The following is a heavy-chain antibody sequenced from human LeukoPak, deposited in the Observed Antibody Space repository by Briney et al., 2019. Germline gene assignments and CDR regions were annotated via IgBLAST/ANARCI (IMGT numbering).Heavy chain of an antibody. CDR2: FDPDTVET. Sequence: ASVKVSCRVSGYTLTALSMHRVRQAPGKGLEWMGGFDPDTVETIYAQKFQGRVTMTEDTSTDTAYMELSSLRSEDTAVYYCATGEGGYWVYWGQGTLVTVSS. CDR3: ATGEGGYWVY. V-gene: IGHV1-24*01. CDR1: GYTLTALS. J-gene: IGHJ4*02. D-gene: IGHD3-22*01.